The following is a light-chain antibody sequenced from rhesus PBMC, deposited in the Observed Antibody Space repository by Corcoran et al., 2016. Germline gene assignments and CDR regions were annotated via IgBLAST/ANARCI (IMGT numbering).Light chain of an antibody. V-gene: IGKV1-43*01. CDR2: AAS. CDR3: LQHNSNPWT. CDR1: QGISTY. Sequence: DIQMTQSPSSLSASAGDTVTITCRASQGISTYLNWYQQKPGKAPKRLIYAASSLESGVPSRFSGSGSGTEFTLPISSLQPEGFATYYCLQHNSNPWTFGQGAKVEIE. J-gene: IGKJ1*01.